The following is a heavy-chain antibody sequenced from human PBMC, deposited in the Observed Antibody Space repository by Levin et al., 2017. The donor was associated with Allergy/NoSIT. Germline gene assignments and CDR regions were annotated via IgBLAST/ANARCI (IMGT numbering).Heavy chain of an antibody. CDR2: TDPSDSET. Sequence: GESLKISCKGSGYNFATYWITWVRQMPGKGLEWMGRTDPSDSETNYNPSFRGHVTISADRSISSAYLQWSSLKASDTAMYYCATWGDGSRQYSQFWGQGTLVTVSS. CDR3: ATWGDGSRQYSQF. V-gene: IGHV5-10-1*01. J-gene: IGHJ1*01. CDR1: GYNFATYW. D-gene: IGHD3-10*01.